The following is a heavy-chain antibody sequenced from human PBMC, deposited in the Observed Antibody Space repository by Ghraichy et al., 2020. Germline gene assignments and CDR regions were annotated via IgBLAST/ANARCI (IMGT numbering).Heavy chain of an antibody. D-gene: IGHD1-26*01. J-gene: IGHJ4*02. Sequence: GESLNISCAASGFTFSSYAMSWVRQAPGKGLEWVSAISGSGGSTYYADSVKGRFTISRDNSKNTLYLQMNSLRAEDTAVYYCAKDTPYSGSYYFHYFDYWGQGTLVTVSS. CDR2: ISGSGGST. CDR3: AKDTPYSGSYYFHYFDY. CDR1: GFTFSSYA. V-gene: IGHV3-23*01.